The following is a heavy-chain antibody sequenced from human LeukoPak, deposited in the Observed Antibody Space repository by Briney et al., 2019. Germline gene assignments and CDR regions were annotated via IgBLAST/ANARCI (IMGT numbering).Heavy chain of an antibody. CDR3: ARVIGSYGDSAY. Sequence: GGSLRLSCAASGFTFNTFNMNWVRQAPGKGLEWVASITSGGDYIYYADSLKGRFTISRDNAKNSLYLQMNSLRAEDTAVYYCARVIGSYGDSAYWGQGTPVTVSS. J-gene: IGHJ4*02. D-gene: IGHD3-16*01. CDR2: ITSGGDYI. CDR1: GFTFNTFN. V-gene: IGHV3-21*01.